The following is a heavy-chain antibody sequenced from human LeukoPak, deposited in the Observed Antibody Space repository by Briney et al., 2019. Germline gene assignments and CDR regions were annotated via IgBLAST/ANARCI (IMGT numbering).Heavy chain of an antibody. Sequence: SETLSLXCTVSGGSISSSSYYWGWIRQPPGKGLEWIGSIYYSGSTYYDPSLKSRVTISVDTSKNQFSLKLSSVTAADTAVYYRARRRIAAAFPPYYYYMDVWGKGTTVTVSS. CDR3: ARRRIAAAFPPYYYYMDV. D-gene: IGHD6-13*01. CDR2: IYYSGST. V-gene: IGHV4-39*01. J-gene: IGHJ6*03. CDR1: GGSISSSSYY.